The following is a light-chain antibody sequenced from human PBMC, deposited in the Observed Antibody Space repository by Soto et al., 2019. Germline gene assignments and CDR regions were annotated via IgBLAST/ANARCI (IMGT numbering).Light chain of an antibody. J-gene: IGKJ1*01. CDR1: QSVNSNY. CDR3: QQYDSSPPT. V-gene: IGKV3-20*01. Sequence: EIVLTQSPGTLSLSPGERANLSCRASQSVNSNYLAWYQRKPGQAPRLLIYGASNRATDIPYRFSASGSGTDFTLTITRLEPEDFAVYYCQQYDSSPPTFGQGTKVEIK. CDR2: GAS.